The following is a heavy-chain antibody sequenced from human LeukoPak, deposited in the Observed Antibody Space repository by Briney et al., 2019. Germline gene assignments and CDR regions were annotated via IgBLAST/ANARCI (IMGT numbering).Heavy chain of an antibody. V-gene: IGHV1-2*02. CDR1: GYTFTGYY. D-gene: IGHD3-10*01. J-gene: IGHJ5*02. CDR2: TNLNSGGT. CDR3: ARGNVLLWFRELFAGDWFDP. Sequence: ASVKVSCKASGYTFTGYYMHWVRQAPGQGLEWMGWTNLNSGGTNYAQKFQGRVTMTRDTSISTAYMELSRLRSDDTAVYYCARGNVLLWFRELFAGDWFDPWGQGTLVTVSS.